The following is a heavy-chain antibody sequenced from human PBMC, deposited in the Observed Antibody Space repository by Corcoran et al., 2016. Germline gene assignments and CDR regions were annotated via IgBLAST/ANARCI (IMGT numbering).Heavy chain of an antibody. V-gene: IGHV5-51*01. D-gene: IGHD3-16*01. CDR2: IFPDDSDI. J-gene: IGHJ5*02. CDR3: ARGRGNTYDQHWFDP. CDR1: GYTFSNYW. Sequence: EVQLVQSGAEVKKPGESLKISCKASGYTFSNYWIAWVRQMPGKGLEWMAFIFPDDSDIRYSPSFQGQVTISVDKSITTAYLQWSSLKASDTAMYYCARGRGNTYDQHWFDPGGQGTLVTVSS.